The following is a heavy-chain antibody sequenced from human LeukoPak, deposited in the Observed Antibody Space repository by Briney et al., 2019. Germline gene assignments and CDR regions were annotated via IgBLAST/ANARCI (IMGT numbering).Heavy chain of an antibody. Sequence: GRSLKLSCAASGFTFSSYGMHWVRQASGKGLEWVAVIWYDGSNKYYVDSVKGRFTISRDNSKNTLYLQMNSLRAEDTAVYYCARDRIVVIPTYRMDVWGQGTTVTVSS. CDR3: ARDRIVVIPTYRMDV. V-gene: IGHV3-33*01. CDR2: IWYDGSNK. D-gene: IGHD2-2*01. J-gene: IGHJ6*02. CDR1: GFTFSSYG.